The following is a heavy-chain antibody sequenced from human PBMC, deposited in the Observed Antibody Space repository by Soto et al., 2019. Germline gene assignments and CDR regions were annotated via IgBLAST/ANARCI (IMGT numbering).Heavy chain of an antibody. J-gene: IGHJ4*02. V-gene: IGHV1-3*05. Sequence: QVQLVQSGAEEKKPGASVKVSCKASGYTFTSYAMHWVRQAPGQRLEWMGWINAGNGNTKYPQKFQGRVTITRDTTESTAYMELSSLRSEYTAVYYYTRIRLGRAVALLPDYWGQGTLVTVSS. D-gene: IGHD6-19*01. CDR2: INAGNGNT. CDR1: GYTFTSYA. CDR3: TRIRLGRAVALLPDY.